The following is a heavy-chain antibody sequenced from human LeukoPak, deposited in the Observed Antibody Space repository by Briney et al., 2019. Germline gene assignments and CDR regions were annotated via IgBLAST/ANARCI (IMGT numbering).Heavy chain of an antibody. D-gene: IGHD6-19*01. V-gene: IGHV4-39*01. CDR1: GDSISRNNFY. Sequence: SETLSLTCAVSGDSISRNNFYWGWIRPPPGKGLVGIGNMYYGGSTYYNPSLNSRGTISADTSKYQLSRKLIPGTAADTSDYCCARPRYTSGSFYDYCGQGILVTVSS. J-gene: IGHJ4*02. CDR2: MYYGGST. CDR3: ARPRYTSGSFYDY.